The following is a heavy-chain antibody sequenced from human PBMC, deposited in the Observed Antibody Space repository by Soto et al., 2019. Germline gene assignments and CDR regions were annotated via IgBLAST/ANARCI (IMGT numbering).Heavy chain of an antibody. Sequence: QVQLQESGPGLVKPSETLSLTCTVSGGSISNYYWYWIRQPPGKGLEWIGYVYYSGSTNYNPSLKSRDTISPDTSNNRFSLTQNSVTAADTAVYFCASDSSDYYGMDVGGPGTTVPVSS. CDR1: GGSISNYY. D-gene: IGHD3-22*01. J-gene: IGHJ6*02. CDR3: ASDSSDYYGMDV. CDR2: VYYSGST. V-gene: IGHV4-59*01.